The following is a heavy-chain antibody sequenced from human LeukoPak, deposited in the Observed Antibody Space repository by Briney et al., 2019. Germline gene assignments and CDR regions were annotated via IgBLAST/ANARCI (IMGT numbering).Heavy chain of an antibody. Sequence: PSETLSLTCAVYGGTFRGYYWSWIRQPPGKGLERIGEIHYTGATNYKPSLKSRVTISGDPSKNQVSLRVYSVTAADTAVYYCARGVLGPYYFDLWGRGTLVTVSS. J-gene: IGHJ2*01. CDR3: ARGVLGPYYFDL. CDR1: GGTFRGYY. CDR2: IHYTGAT. V-gene: IGHV4-34*01. D-gene: IGHD7-27*01.